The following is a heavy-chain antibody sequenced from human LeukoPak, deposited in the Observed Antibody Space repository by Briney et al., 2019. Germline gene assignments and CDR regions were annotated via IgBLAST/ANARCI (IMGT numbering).Heavy chain of an antibody. Sequence: GGSLRLPCAASGFTFSSYSMNWVRQAPGKGLEWVSVLYSGGDTYYADSVKGRFTISRDNSKNTLYLQLNTLRAEDTAVYYCARYIPSCGGNCNDGFDIWGQGTMVSVSS. V-gene: IGHV3-53*01. CDR2: LYSGGDT. J-gene: IGHJ3*02. CDR1: GFTFSSYS. CDR3: ARYIPSCGGNCNDGFDI. D-gene: IGHD2-21*01.